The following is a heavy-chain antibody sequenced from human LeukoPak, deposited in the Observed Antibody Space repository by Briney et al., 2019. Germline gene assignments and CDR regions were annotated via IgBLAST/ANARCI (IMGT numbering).Heavy chain of an antibody. CDR2: ISGSGGNT. CDR1: GFTFSSYA. J-gene: IGHJ5*02. D-gene: IGHD1-26*01. V-gene: IGHV3-23*01. CDR3: AKDPRGRDWFDP. Sequence: GGSLRLSCAASGFTFSSYAMSWVRQAPGKGLEWVSAISGSGGNTYYADSVRGRFTISRDNSKNTLYLQMNSLRGEDTAVYYCAKDPRGRDWFDPWGQGTLVTASS.